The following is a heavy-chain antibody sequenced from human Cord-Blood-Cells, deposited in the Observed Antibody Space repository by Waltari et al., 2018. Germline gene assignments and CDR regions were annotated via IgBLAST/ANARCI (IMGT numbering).Heavy chain of an antibody. V-gene: IGHV1-2*04. J-gene: IGHJ3*02. CDR2: INPNSGGT. CDR3: ARLSGYDYQGGAGAFDI. CDR1: GYTFTGYY. Sequence: QVQLVQSGAEVKKPGASVKVSCKASGYTFTGYYMHEVRQAPGQGLEWMGWINPNSGGTNYAQKFQGWVTMTRDTSISTAYMELSRLRSDDTAVYYCARLSGYDYQGGAGAFDIWGQGTMVTVSS. D-gene: IGHD5-12*01.